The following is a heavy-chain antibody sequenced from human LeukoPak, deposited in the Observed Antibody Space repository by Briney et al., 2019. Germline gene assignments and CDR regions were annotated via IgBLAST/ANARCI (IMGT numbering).Heavy chain of an antibody. CDR2: IYHTGNT. CDR3: ASEHEYGDYIN. Sequence: NPSGTLSLTCAVSGVSISSGHLWSWVRQSPGKGPEWIGEIYHTGNTKYNPSLKRQITILVDKSKNQFSLELTPVTAADTAVYYCASEHEYGDYINWGQGTLVTVSS. J-gene: IGHJ4*02. D-gene: IGHD4-17*01. V-gene: IGHV4-4*02. CDR1: GVSISSGHL.